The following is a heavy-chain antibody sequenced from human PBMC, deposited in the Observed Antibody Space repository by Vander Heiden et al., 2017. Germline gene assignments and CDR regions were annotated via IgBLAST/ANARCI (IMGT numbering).Heavy chain of an antibody. CDR1: GYTVTSYY. V-gene: IGHV1-46*01. CDR3: AREPDGYLDY. D-gene: IGHD2-2*01. CDR2: INPSGGST. J-gene: IGHJ4*02. Sequence: QVQLVQSGAEVKKPGAAVKVSCKASGYTVTSYYMHWGRQAPGQGLEWMGIINPSGGSTSYAQKFQGRVTMTRDTSTSTVYMELSSLRSEDTAVYYCAREPDGYLDYWGQGTLVTVSS.